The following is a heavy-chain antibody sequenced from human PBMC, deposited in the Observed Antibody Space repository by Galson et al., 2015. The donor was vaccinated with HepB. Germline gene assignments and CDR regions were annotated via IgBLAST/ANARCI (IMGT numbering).Heavy chain of an antibody. CDR1: GFTFSSYG. CDR2: ISYDGSNK. CDR3: AKDRSIEDLYYYYAMDV. Sequence: SLRLSCAASGFTFSSYGMHWVRQAPGKGLEWVAVISYDGSNKYYADSVKGRFTISRDNSKNTLYLQMNSLRAEDTAVYYCAKDRSIEDLYYYYAMDVWGQGTTVTVSS. V-gene: IGHV3-30*18. D-gene: IGHD2-15*01. J-gene: IGHJ6*02.